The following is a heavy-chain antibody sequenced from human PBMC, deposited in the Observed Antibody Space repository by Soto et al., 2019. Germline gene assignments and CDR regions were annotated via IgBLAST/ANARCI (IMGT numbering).Heavy chain of an antibody. CDR3: ARGAYAGCSSTSCHDAFDN. V-gene: IGHV3-13*01. CDR2: IGTAGDT. D-gene: IGHD2-2*01. J-gene: IGHJ3*02. Sequence: GGSLRLSCAASGFTFSSYDMHWVRQATGKGLEWVSAIGTAGDTYYPGSVKGGFTISRENAKNSLYLQMNSLRAGDTAVYYCARGAYAGCSSTSCHDAFDNWGQGTMVTVSS. CDR1: GFTFSSYD.